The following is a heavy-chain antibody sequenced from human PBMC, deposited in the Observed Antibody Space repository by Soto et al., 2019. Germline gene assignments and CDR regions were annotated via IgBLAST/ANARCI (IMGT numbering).Heavy chain of an antibody. Sequence: VQLQESGPGLVKPSQTLSLTCTASNGSISSNECHWGWIRQHPGKGLEWIGYIHYSGSTVYNPSLKGRVIISVDASKTQFSLKLSSVTAADTVIYHCARDRYIMMVFDSWGQGARVTGS. J-gene: IGHJ4*02. D-gene: IGHD3-16*01. CDR1: NGSISSNECH. CDR3: ARDRYIMMVFDS. V-gene: IGHV4-31*03. CDR2: IHYSGST.